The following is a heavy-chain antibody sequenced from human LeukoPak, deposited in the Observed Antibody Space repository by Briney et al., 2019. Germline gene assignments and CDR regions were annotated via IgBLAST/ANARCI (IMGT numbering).Heavy chain of an antibody. J-gene: IGHJ6*04. CDR1: GGSISSSNW. Sequence: SGTLSLTCAVSGGSISSSNWWSWVRQPPGKGPEWIGEIYHSGSTNYNPSLKSRVTISVDKSKNQFSLKLSSVTAADTAVYYCARGLRYFDWLLYGFDYYYGMDVWGKGTTVTVSS. CDR3: ARGLRYFDWLLYGFDYYYGMDV. D-gene: IGHD3-9*01. V-gene: IGHV4-4*02. CDR2: IYHSGST.